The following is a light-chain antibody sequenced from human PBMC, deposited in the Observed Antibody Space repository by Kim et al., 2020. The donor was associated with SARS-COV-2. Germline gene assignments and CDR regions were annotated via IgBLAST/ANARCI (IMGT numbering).Light chain of an antibody. J-gene: IGKJ2*03. CDR1: QSICTY. CDR2: AAS. CDR3: QQSYSTPMYS. Sequence: ASVGDIVTITCRSSQSICTYLNWYQQTPGKAPYLLIYAASSLQSGVPSRFSGSGSGTDFTLTISSLQPEDFATYYCQQSYSTPMYSFGQGTKLEI. V-gene: IGKV1-39*01.